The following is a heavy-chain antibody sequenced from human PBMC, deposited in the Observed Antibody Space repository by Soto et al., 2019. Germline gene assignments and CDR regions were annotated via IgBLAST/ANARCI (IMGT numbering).Heavy chain of an antibody. J-gene: IGHJ4*02. Sequence: LRLSCVASGFTVSNNYMSWVRQAPGRGLEWVSAISNTGSTYYARSVKGRSTISRDSSTNTLYLEVNSLRADDTAVYYCAKVNVVVVAATFEYEYYFDYWGQGTLVTVSS. CDR2: ISNTGST. D-gene: IGHD2-15*01. CDR1: GFTVSNNY. V-gene: IGHV3-53*01. CDR3: AKVNVVVVAATFEYEYYFDY.